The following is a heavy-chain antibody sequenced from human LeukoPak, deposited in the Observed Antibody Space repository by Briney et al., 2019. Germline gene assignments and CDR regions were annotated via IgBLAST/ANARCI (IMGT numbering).Heavy chain of an antibody. CDR3: ARDGGYGHYDY. V-gene: IGHV4-30-2*01. Sequence: TLSLTCAVSGGSISSGDYSWSWIRQPPGKGLEWIGYIYHSGRTFYDPSLKSRVTISVDTSKNQISLEVTSVTAADTAVYYCARDGGYGHYDYWGWGTLVTVSS. J-gene: IGHJ4*02. D-gene: IGHD5-18*01. CDR1: GGSISSGDYS. CDR2: IYHSGRT.